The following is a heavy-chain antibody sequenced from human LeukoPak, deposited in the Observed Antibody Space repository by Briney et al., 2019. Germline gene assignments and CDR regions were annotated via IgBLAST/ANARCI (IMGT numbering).Heavy chain of an antibody. CDR3: AKDARPVGAPQPDY. CDR1: GFTLSTYG. CDR2: ISYDGSNK. D-gene: IGHD1-26*01. Sequence: PGRSLRLSCAASGFTLSTYGMHWVRQAPGKGLEWVAVISYDGSNKYYADSVKGRFTISRDNSKNTLYLQMNSLRAEDTAVYYCAKDARPVGAPQPDYWGQGTLVTVSS. J-gene: IGHJ4*02. V-gene: IGHV3-30*18.